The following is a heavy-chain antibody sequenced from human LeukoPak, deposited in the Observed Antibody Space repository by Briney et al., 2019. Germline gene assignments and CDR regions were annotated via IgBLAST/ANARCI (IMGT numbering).Heavy chain of an antibody. CDR2: LACLDASCTE. J-gene: IGHJ4*02. CDR3: VRDSEGSFGY. V-gene: IGHV3-23*01. Sequence: PGRSLRLSCAASGFTFGTFDMSRVRQAPGKGLEWVSTLACLDASCTEYYSDSVKGRFSISRDTSRSTLSLQVNSLRVEDTAMYYCVRDSEGSFGYWGQGTLVTVSS. CDR1: GFTFGTFD. D-gene: IGHD3-10*01.